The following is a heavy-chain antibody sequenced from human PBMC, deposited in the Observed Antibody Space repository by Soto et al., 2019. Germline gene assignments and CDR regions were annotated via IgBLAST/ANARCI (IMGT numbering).Heavy chain of an antibody. V-gene: IGHV1-18*04. CDR3: ARATGSSSDPYYFDY. Sequence: ASVKVSCKASGCTFTSYGISWVRQAPGQGLEWMGWISAYNGNTNYAQKLQGRVTMTTDTSTSTAYMELRSLRSDDTAVYYCARATGSSSDPYYFDYWGQGTLVTVSS. CDR2: ISAYNGNT. J-gene: IGHJ4*02. CDR1: GCTFTSYG. D-gene: IGHD6-6*01.